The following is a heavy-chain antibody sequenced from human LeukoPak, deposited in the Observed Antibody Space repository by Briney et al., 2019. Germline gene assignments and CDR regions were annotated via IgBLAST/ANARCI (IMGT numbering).Heavy chain of an antibody. V-gene: IGHV4-34*01. J-gene: IGHJ4*02. D-gene: IGHD5/OR15-5a*01. CDR2: INHSGST. CDR1: GFTVSSNY. Sequence: GSLRLSCAASGFTVSSNYMSWIRQPPGKGLEWIGEINHSGSTNYNPSLKSRVTISVDTSKNQFSLKLSSVTAADTAVYYCARARIYERYFDYWGQGTLVTVSS. CDR3: ARARIYERYFDY.